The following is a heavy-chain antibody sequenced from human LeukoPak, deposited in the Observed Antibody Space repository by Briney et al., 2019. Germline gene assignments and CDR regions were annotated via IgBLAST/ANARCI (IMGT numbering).Heavy chain of an antibody. Sequence: ASVNVSCKVSGYILTEVSMHWVRQAPGKGLEWMGGFDPEDGETIYAQKFQGRVTMTEDTSTDTAYMELSSLRSEDTAVYYCATGRISGPPPFDYWGQGTLVTVSS. D-gene: IGHD5-12*01. CDR3: ATGRISGPPPFDY. V-gene: IGHV1-24*01. CDR2: FDPEDGET. CDR1: GYILTEVS. J-gene: IGHJ4*02.